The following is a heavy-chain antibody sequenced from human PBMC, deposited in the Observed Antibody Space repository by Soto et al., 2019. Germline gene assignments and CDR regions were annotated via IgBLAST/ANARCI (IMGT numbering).Heavy chain of an antibody. V-gene: IGHV3-23*01. CDR1: GLSFIDYA. CDR2: IGGRGGNA. Sequence: PGGSLRLSCAASGLSFIDYAINWVRQVPGRRLEYVAGIGGRGGNAFYADSMKGRFSISRDNSKNTVYLHMHHLRVDDSAMYYCAKARHSGDFAGSYDSWGQGTLVTVSS. J-gene: IGHJ5*02. CDR3: AKARHSGDFAGSYDS. D-gene: IGHD2-21*02.